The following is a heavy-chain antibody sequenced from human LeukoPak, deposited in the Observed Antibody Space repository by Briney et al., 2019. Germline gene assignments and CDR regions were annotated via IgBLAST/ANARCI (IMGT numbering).Heavy chain of an antibody. J-gene: IGHJ6*02. V-gene: IGHV4-30-4*01. CDR2: IYYSGTT. D-gene: IGHD2-2*01. Sequence: SETLSLTCTVSGGSISSGDYYWSWIRQPPGKGLEWIGYIYYSGTTYYNPSLKSRITISVDSSKNQFSLKLSSVTAADTAVCYCARDIMGYCSSTSCPSNHFYGMDVWGQGTTVTVSS. CDR1: GGSISSGDYY. CDR3: ARDIMGYCSSTSCPSNHFYGMDV.